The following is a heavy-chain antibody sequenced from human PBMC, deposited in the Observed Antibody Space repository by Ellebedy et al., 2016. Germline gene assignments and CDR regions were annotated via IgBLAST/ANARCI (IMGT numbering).Heavy chain of an antibody. V-gene: IGHV3-21*01. Sequence: GESLKISCAASGFTFNIAGMTWVRQAPGKGLEWVATIVFSGTATYYSDSVKGRFIISRDNAKNSLFLQMNSLRVEDTAVYYCASSNGHGFDIWGQGTMVTVSS. J-gene: IGHJ3*02. D-gene: IGHD2-8*01. CDR1: GFTFNIAG. CDR2: IVFSGTAT. CDR3: ASSNGHGFDI.